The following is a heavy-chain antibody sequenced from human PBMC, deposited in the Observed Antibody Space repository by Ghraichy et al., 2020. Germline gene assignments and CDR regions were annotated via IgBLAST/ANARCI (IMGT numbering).Heavy chain of an antibody. CDR2: IHYSGTT. CDR1: GGSISSYY. D-gene: IGHD3-9*01. J-gene: IGHJ4*02. Sequence: SETPSLTCTVSGGSISSYYWSWIRQPPGKGLEWIGYIHYSGTTSYSPSLKSRVTLSVDTSKNQFSLKLTSVTSADTAVYYCATTLFWGQGILVTVSS. V-gene: IGHV4-59*01. CDR3: ATTLF.